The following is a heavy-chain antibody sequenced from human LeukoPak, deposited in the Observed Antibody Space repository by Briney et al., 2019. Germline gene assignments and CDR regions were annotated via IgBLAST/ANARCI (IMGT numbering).Heavy chain of an antibody. CDR3: AVGGYYGSGCKFDC. J-gene: IGHJ4*02. CDR1: GGSISSYY. CDR2: IYYSGST. Sequence: SETLSLTCTASGGSISSYYCSWIRQPPGKGLEWIVNIYYSGSTNYNPSLKSRVTISVDTSKNQFSLQLSSLTAADTAVYYCAVGGYYGSGCKFDCWGQGCLVTVSS. D-gene: IGHD3-10*01. V-gene: IGHV4-59*01.